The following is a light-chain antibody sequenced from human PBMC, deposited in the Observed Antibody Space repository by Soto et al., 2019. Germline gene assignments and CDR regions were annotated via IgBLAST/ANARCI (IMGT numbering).Light chain of an antibody. CDR3: CSYAGTYTFV. V-gene: IGLV2-11*01. CDR1: SSDVGGYNY. Sequence: QSVLTQPRSVSGSPGQSVTISCTGTSSDVGGYNYVSWYQQLPGKAPKLMIYDVTKRPSGVPDRFSGSKSGNTASLTISGLQAEDEADYYCCSYAGTYTFVFAAGTRSPS. J-gene: IGLJ1*01. CDR2: DVT.